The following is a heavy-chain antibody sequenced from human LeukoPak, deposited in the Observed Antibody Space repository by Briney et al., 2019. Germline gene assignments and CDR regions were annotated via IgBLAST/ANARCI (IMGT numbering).Heavy chain of an antibody. J-gene: IGHJ2*01. D-gene: IGHD4-17*01. CDR1: GGSLSGHY. CDR2: IYYSGST. V-gene: IGHV4-59*11. CDR3: ARDGDYDWYFDL. Sequence: SETLSLTCTVSGGSLSGHYWSWIRQPPGKGLEWIGYIYYSGSTNYNPSLKSRTTIPLDTSKSQFSLKLNSVTAADTAVYYCARDGDYDWYFDLWGRGTLVTVSS.